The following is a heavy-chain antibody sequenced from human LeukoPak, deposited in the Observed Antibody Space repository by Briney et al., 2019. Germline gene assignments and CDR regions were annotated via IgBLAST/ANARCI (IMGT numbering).Heavy chain of an antibody. V-gene: IGHV4-61*01. J-gene: IGHJ4*02. CDR2: IYYGRNT. CDR3: ARLTSRSGNYFDY. D-gene: IGHD1-1*01. Sequence: SETLSLTLAVSGDSVSSSNYYGRWLRQPPGKGLEWIGYIYYGRNTNYNASLQSRVTISVDTSKSQFSLKLSSVTAADTAVYYCARLTSRSGNYFDYWGQGTLVTVSS. CDR1: GDSVSSSNYY.